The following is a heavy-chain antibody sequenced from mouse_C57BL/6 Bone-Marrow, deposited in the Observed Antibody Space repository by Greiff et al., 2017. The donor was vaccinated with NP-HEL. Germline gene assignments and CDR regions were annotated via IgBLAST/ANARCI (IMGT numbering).Heavy chain of an antibody. CDR3: TTDFYYGSSYDWYFDV. V-gene: IGHV14-4*01. D-gene: IGHD1-1*01. CDR2: IDPENGDT. Sequence: EVKLKESGAELVRPGASVKLSCTASGFNIKDDYMHWVKQRPEQGLEWIGWIDPENGDTEYASKFQGKATITADTSSNTAYLQLSSLTSEDTAVYYCTTDFYYGSSYDWYFDVWGTGTTVTVSS. CDR1: GFNIKDDY. J-gene: IGHJ1*03.